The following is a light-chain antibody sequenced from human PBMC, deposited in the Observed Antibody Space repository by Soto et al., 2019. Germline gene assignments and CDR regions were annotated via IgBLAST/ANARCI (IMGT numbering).Light chain of an antibody. CDR3: QTWGTGFLF. Sequence: QSVLTQSPSASASLGASVKLTCTLSSGHSSYAIAWHQKQPGKGPRYLMDLNNDGSHPKGDGIPDRFSGSSSGADRFLIISSLQSEDEADYCCQTWGTGFLFFGGGTKLTVL. CDR2: LNNDGSH. CDR1: SGHSSYA. J-gene: IGLJ2*01. V-gene: IGLV4-69*01.